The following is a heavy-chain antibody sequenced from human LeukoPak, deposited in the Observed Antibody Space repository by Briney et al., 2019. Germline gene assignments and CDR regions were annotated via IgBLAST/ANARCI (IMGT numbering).Heavy chain of an antibody. CDR3: ARVIQTFYYDSSGYYSSASNDF. CDR2: ISSSSSYT. Sequence: GGSLRLSCAASGFTFSSYSMNWVRRAPGKGLEWVSSISSSSSYTYYADSVKGRFTISRDNAKNSLYLQMNSLRAEDTAVYYCARVIQTFYYDSSGYYSSASNDFWGQGTLVTVSS. V-gene: IGHV3-21*01. D-gene: IGHD3-22*01. J-gene: IGHJ4*02. CDR1: GFTFSSYS.